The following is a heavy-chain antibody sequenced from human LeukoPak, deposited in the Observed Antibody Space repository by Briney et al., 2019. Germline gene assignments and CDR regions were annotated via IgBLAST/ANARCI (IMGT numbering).Heavy chain of an antibody. CDR2: INPSSGGT. Sequence: RASVKVSCKASGYSFINYYIHWVRQAPGQGLEWMGWINPSSGGTNYAQKFQGRVTMTRDTSISTAYMELSRLRSDDTAVYYCARDLEVRGVHINNWFDPWGQGTLVTVSS. CDR3: ARDLEVRGVHINNWFDP. V-gene: IGHV1-2*02. CDR1: GYSFINYY. J-gene: IGHJ5*02. D-gene: IGHD3-10*01.